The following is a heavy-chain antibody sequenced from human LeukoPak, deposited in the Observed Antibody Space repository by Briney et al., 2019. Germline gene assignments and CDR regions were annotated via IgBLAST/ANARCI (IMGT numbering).Heavy chain of an antibody. CDR1: GYTFTSYD. D-gene: IGHD5-12*01. V-gene: IGHV1-2*02. CDR3: ARTDIVATADAFDI. CDR2: INPNSGGT. Sequence: ASVKVSCKASGYTFTSYDINWVRQAPGQGLEWMGWINPNSGGTNYAQKFQGRVTMTRDTSISTAYMELSRLRSDDTAVYYCARTDIVATADAFDIWGQGTMVTVSS. J-gene: IGHJ3*02.